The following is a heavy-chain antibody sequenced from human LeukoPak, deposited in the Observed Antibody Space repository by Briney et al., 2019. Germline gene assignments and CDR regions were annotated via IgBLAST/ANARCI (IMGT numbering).Heavy chain of an antibody. D-gene: IGHD6-13*01. Sequence: PGGSLRLSCAASGFTFSSHAMHWVRQAPGKGLEYVSAISGNGDNTWYRDSVKGRFTISRANSAQMLYLQMGSLRGEDMAVYFCARASITASGPHDVYDIWGRGPMVTVSS. J-gene: IGHJ3*02. V-gene: IGHV3-64*02. CDR3: ARASITASGPHDVYDI. CDR2: ISGNGDNT. CDR1: GFTFSSHA.